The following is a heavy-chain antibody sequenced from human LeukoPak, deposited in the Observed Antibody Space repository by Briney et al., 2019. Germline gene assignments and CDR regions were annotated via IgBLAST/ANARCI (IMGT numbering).Heavy chain of an antibody. D-gene: IGHD2-15*01. CDR3: VRVKGSYFDY. CDR2: ISSSSSAI. Sequence: GGSLRLSCAASGFPLSSYSINWVRQAPGKGLEWVSYISSSSSAIYYEDSVKRRFTVSRDNAKNSMFLQMNRPRAEDTAVYYCVRVKGSYFDYWGQGALVTVSS. V-gene: IGHV3-48*01. J-gene: IGHJ4*02. CDR1: GFPLSSYS.